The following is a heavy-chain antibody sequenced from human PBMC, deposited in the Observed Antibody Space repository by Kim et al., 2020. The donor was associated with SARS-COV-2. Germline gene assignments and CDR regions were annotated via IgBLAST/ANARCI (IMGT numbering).Heavy chain of an antibody. CDR2: ISADGGTR. Sequence: GGSLRLSCTASGFTFRGYSMIWVRQAPGKGLEWVAYISADGGTRYYADSLKGRFTISRDNAKNSLYLQMSTVRDEDSAVYYCGRRSLNYYGMDVWGPGTT. CDR1: GFTFRGYS. V-gene: IGHV3-48*02. CDR3: GRRSLNYYGMDV. J-gene: IGHJ6*02.